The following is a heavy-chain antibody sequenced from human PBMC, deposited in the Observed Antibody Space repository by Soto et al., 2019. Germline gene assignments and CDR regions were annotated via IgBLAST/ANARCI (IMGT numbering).Heavy chain of an antibody. V-gene: IGHV1-69*06. CDR3: ARSQGSSTSLEIYYYYYYGMDV. D-gene: IGHD2-2*01. J-gene: IGHJ6*02. Sequence: QVQLVQSGAEVKKPGSSVKVSCKASGGTFNSYAISWVRQAPGQGLEWMGGIIPISGTANYAQKFQGKVTITADKSTGTAYMELSSLRSEDTAVYYCARSQGSSTSLEIYYYYYYGMDVWGQGTTVTVSS. CDR2: IIPISGTA. CDR1: GGTFNSYA.